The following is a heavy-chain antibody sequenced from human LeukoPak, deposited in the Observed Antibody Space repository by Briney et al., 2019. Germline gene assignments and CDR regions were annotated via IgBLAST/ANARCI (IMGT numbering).Heavy chain of an antibody. J-gene: IGHJ4*02. V-gene: IGHV3-74*01. D-gene: IGHD6-13*01. CDR2: INPDDGST. CDR3: ATGSVRYSASWYSQEGDY. Sequence: GGSLRLSCAASGFTFRKYWLHWVRQAPGKGLVWVSRINPDDGSTSYADSVKGRFTISRDNAKSTLYLQMNSLRAEDTAVYYCATGSVRYSASWYSQEGDYWGQGTLVTVSS. CDR1: GFTFRKYW.